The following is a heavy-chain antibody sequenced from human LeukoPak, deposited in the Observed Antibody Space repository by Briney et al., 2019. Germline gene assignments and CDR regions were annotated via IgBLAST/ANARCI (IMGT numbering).Heavy chain of an antibody. D-gene: IGHD3-10*01. Sequence: ASVKVSCKASGYTFIGYYMHWVRQAPGQGLQWMGWINPNSGGTNYAQKFQGRVTMTRDTSISTAYMELSRLRSDDTAVYYCARADRPGSPFSSFDYWGQGTLVTVSS. J-gene: IGHJ4*02. V-gene: IGHV1-2*02. CDR1: GYTFIGYY. CDR2: INPNSGGT. CDR3: ARADRPGSPFSSFDY.